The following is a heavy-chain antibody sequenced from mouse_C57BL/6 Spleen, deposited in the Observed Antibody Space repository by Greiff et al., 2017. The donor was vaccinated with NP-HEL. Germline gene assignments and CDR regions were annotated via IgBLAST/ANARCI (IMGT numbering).Heavy chain of an antibody. CDR3: ARESNYDNYAMDY. CDR2: IDPSDSDT. CDR1: GYTFTSYW. V-gene: IGHV1-52*01. D-gene: IGHD2-5*01. Sequence: QVQLQQPGAELVRPGSSVKLSCKASGYTFTSYWMHWVKQRPIQGLEWIGNIDPSDSDTHYNQKFKDKATLTVDKSSSTAYMQLSSLTSEDSAVYYCARESNYDNYAMDYWGQGTSVTDSS. J-gene: IGHJ4*01.